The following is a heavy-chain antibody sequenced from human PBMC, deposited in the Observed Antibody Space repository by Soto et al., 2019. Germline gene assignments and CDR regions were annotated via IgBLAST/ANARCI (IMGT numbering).Heavy chain of an antibody. V-gene: IGHV4-34*01. J-gene: IGHJ4*02. CDR1: GGSFSGYY. CDR2: INHSGST. Sequence: SETLSLTCAVCGGSFSGYYWSWIRQPPGKGLEWIGEINHSGSTNYNPSLKSRVTISVDTSKNQFSLKLSSVTAADTAVYYCARFGYSYGHGHFDYWGQGTLVTVSS. CDR3: ARFGYSYGHGHFDY. D-gene: IGHD5-18*01.